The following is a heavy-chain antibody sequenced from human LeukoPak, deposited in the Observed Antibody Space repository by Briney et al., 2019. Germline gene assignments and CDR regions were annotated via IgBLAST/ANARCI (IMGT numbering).Heavy chain of an antibody. CDR3: AKDPPYYYDSSGYGGGAFDI. CDR2: ISSSSSYI. V-gene: IGHV3-21*04. D-gene: IGHD3-22*01. CDR1: GFTFSSYS. J-gene: IGHJ3*02. Sequence: GGSLRLSCAASGFTFSSYSMNWVRQAPGKGLEWVSSISSSSSYIYYADSVKGRFTISRDNAKNTVYLKMNSLRAEDTAVYYCAKDPPYYYDSSGYGGGAFDIWGQGTMVTVSS.